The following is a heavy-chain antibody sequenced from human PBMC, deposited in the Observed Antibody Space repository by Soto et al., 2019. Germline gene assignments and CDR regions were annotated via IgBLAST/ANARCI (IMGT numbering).Heavy chain of an antibody. CDR3: AREYYYDSSGYYYDLYYFDY. V-gene: IGHV1-18*01. J-gene: IGHJ4*02. Sequence: QVQLVQSGAEVKKPGASVKVSCKASGYTFTSYGISWVRQAPGQGLEWMGWISAYNGNTNYAQKLQGRVTMTTDTSTSTAYMELRSLRSDETGVYYCAREYYYDSSGYYYDLYYFDYWGQGTLVTVSS. CDR2: ISAYNGNT. CDR1: GYTFTSYG. D-gene: IGHD3-22*01.